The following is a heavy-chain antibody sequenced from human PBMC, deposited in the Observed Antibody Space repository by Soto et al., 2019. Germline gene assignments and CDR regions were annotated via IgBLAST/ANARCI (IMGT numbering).Heavy chain of an antibody. D-gene: IGHD6-19*01. V-gene: IGHV1-24*01. CDR3: GRGGGGFQQWLVLQIAFDI. J-gene: IGHJ3*02. CDR2: FDPEDGET. Sequence: QVQLVQSGAEVKKPGASVKVSCKVSGYTLTELSMHWVRQAPGKGLEWMGGFDPEDGETIYAQKFQGRVTITGVTAQGPAKRGRGDREFEGGACIFGGRGGGGFQQWLVLQIAFDIWGQGTMVTVSS. CDR1: GYTLTELS.